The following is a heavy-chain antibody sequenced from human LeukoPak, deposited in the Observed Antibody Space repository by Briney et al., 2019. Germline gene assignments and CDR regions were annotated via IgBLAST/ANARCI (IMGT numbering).Heavy chain of an antibody. CDR1: GYTFTGYY. Sequence: ASVKVSCKASGYTFTGYYMHWVRQAPGQGLEWMGWINPNSGGTNYAQKFQGRVTMARDTSISTAYMELSRLRSDDAAVYYCAKQYSGSYPVSTGWGQGTLVTVSS. CDR2: INPNSGGT. CDR3: AKQYSGSYPVSTG. J-gene: IGHJ4*02. D-gene: IGHD1-26*01. V-gene: IGHV1-2*02.